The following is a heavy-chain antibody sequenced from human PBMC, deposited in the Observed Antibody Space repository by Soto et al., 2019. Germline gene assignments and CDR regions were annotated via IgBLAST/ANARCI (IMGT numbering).Heavy chain of an antibody. J-gene: IGHJ3*02. V-gene: IGHV3-7*01. CDR3: ARGDTPMITGMDSFDI. D-gene: IGHD5-18*01. CDR1: GFTFSRYW. Sequence: PEESLRLSCAASGFTFSRYWMNWVRQAPGKGLEWVANIKQDGTEKNYVDSVKGRFTISRDNAKNSLYLQMDSLRAEDTAVYFCARGDTPMITGMDSFDIWGQGTLVTVSS. CDR2: IKQDGTEK.